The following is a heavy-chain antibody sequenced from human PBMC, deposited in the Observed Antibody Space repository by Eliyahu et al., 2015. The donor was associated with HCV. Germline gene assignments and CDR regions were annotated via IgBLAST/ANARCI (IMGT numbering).Heavy chain of an antibody. D-gene: IGHD5-12*01. Sequence: QVHLVQSGAEVKKPAASVKVXCXTSGYSFTDYYLHWGRQAPGQGLEGVGFINPKTGGTNYAQKFLGRVTMTGDTTISTVHLDLRSLRHDDTAVYYCARAGSGYSRAWFLDSWGPGTLVTVSS. CDR1: GYSFTDYY. CDR3: ARAGSGYSRAWFLDS. J-gene: IGHJ4*02. V-gene: IGHV1-2*02. CDR2: INPKTGGT.